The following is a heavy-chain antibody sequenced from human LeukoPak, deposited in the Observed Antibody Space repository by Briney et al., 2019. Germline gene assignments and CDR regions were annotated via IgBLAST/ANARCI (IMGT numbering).Heavy chain of an antibody. V-gene: IGHV4-31*03. CDR3: ARDRIAAEDKMGNYYGMDV. Sequence: PSQTLSLTCTVSGGSISSGGYYWSWIRQHPGTGLEWIGYIYYSGSTYYNPSLKSRVTISVDTSKNQFSLKLSSVTAADTAVYYCARDRIAAEDKMGNYYGMDVWGQGTTVTVSS. CDR2: IYYSGST. J-gene: IGHJ6*02. D-gene: IGHD6-13*01. CDR1: GGSISSGGYY.